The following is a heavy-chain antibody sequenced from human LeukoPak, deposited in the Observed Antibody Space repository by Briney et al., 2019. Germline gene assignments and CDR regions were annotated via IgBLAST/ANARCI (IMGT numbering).Heavy chain of an antibody. CDR3: ALTSTMIVVGTFDY. D-gene: IGHD3-22*01. Sequence: NPSETLSLTCTVSGGSISSYYWSWIRQPPGKGLEWIGYIYYSGSTNYNPSLKSRVTISVDTSKNQFPLKLSSVTAADTAVYYCALTSTMIVVGTFDYWGQGTLVTVSS. V-gene: IGHV4-59*01. CDR2: IYYSGST. CDR1: GGSISSYY. J-gene: IGHJ4*02.